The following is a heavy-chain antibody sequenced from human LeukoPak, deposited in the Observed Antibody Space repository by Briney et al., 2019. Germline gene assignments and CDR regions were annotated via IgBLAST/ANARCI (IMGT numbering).Heavy chain of an antibody. CDR3: ARARRYCSSTSCSYPFDY. CDR2: INHSGST. V-gene: IGHV4-34*01. J-gene: IGHJ4*02. D-gene: IGHD2-2*01. CDR1: GGSFSGYY. Sequence: SETLSLTCAVYGGSFSGYYWSWIRQPPGKGLEWIGEINHSGSTNYNPSLKSRVTISVDTSKNQFPLKLSSVTAADTAVYYCARARRYCSSTSCSYPFDYWGQGTLVTVSS.